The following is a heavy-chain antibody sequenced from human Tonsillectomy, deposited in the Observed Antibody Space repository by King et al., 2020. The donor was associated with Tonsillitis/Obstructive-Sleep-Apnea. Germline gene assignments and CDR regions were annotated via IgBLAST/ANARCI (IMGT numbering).Heavy chain of an antibody. D-gene: IGHD2-2*02. CDR2: IDPTDSYN. CDR1: GYSFTSYW. V-gene: IGHV5-10-1*03. J-gene: IGHJ5*02. CDR3: ARVDCSSASCYTENWFDL. Sequence: VQLVQSGAEAKKPGESLKISCKGSGYSFTSYWISWVRQMPGKGLEWMGRIDPTDSYNNYSPSFQGHVTISADKSISTAYLQWSSLKASDTAMYYCARVDCSSASCYTENWFDLWGQGTLVTVSS.